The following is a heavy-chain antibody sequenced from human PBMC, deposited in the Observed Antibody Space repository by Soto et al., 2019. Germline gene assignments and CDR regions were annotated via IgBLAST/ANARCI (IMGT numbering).Heavy chain of an antibody. CDR3: ATATLVYCSSTSCWFLNMYNWFDP. V-gene: IGHV4-39*01. Sequence: LGTLSLPCTVSGGSISSSSYYWGWIRQPPGKRLEWSGGFYYSGSTYYNPSLKSRVTISVDTSKNQFSLKLSSVTAADTAVYYCATATLVYCSSTSCWFLNMYNWFDPWGQGTLVTVSS. D-gene: IGHD2-2*01. J-gene: IGHJ5*02. CDR1: GGSISSSSYY. CDR2: FYYSGST.